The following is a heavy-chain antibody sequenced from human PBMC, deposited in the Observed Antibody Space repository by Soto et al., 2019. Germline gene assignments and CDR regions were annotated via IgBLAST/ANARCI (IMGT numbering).Heavy chain of an antibody. Sequence: EVQLVESGGGLVQPGGSLRLSCSASGFTVSSSYINWVRQAPGKGLEWVSTFYSGGKTYYADSVKGRFTISRHSSENTLDLQMNSLRSEDTAVYYCARAGQYCTTGTCYPASMGVWGEGTTVTVSS. J-gene: IGHJ6*04. CDR1: GFTVSSSY. V-gene: IGHV3-53*04. D-gene: IGHD2-15*01. CDR3: ARAGQYCTTGTCYPASMGV. CDR2: FYSGGKT.